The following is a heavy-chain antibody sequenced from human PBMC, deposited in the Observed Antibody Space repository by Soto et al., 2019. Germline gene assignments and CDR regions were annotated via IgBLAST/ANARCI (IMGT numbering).Heavy chain of an antibody. Sequence: GGSLRLSCAASGFTFSSYAMSWVRQAPGKGLEWVSSTSGSGGNAYYADSVKGRFTISRDNSKDTLYLQMDSLRAEDTALYYCTKGARAVTAKLPIDYWGQGTLVTVSS. CDR1: GFTFSSYA. CDR3: TKGARAVTAKLPIDY. CDR2: TSGSGGNA. J-gene: IGHJ4*02. V-gene: IGHV3-23*01. D-gene: IGHD2-21*02.